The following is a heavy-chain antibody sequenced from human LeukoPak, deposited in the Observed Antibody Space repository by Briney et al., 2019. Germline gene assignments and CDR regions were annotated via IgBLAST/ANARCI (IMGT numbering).Heavy chain of an antibody. J-gene: IGHJ4*02. CDR1: GFTFSSYA. Sequence: GGSLRLFCAASGFTFSSYAMRWVREAPGKGLEWVSALSGRGGSTIYADSVKGRFPISRDNSKHTAYLQRNSLRVEDTAVYYCAKEIGAPVYFGYWSQGTLGTVSS. V-gene: IGHV3-23*01. CDR3: AKEIGAPVYFGY. CDR2: LSGRGGST.